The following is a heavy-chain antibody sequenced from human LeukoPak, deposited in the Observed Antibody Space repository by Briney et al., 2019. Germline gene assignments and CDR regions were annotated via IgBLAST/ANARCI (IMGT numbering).Heavy chain of an antibody. V-gene: IGHV3-23*01. D-gene: IGHD1-14*01. CDR2: LTGGGGTA. CDR1: GFTFSSYA. J-gene: IGHJ4*02. Sequence: GGSLRLSCAASGFTFSSYAMSWVRQAPGKGLEWVSTLTGGGGTAYYSASVEGRFTISRDNSRNTLYLQMDSLRGEDTAVYYCAKKLLTGGGTFFDFWGQGTLVTVSS. CDR3: AKKLLTGGGTFFDF.